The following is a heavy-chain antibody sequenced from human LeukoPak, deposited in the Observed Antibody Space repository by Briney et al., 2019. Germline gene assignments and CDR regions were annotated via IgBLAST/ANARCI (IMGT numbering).Heavy chain of an antibody. Sequence: GGSLRLSCAASGFTFSSFDMHWVRQPPGQGLEWVSTIGTASDTYYPGSVGGRFTLSRDNAKNSLYLQMNSLTAGDTAVYYCARGPPRGKYYYMDVWGKGTTVTVSS. J-gene: IGHJ6*03. CDR3: ARGPPRGKYYYMDV. CDR1: GFTFSSFD. D-gene: IGHD1-1*01. V-gene: IGHV3-13*01. CDR2: IGTASDT.